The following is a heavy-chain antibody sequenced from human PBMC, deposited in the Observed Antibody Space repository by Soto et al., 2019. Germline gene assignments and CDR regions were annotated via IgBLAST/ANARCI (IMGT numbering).Heavy chain of an antibody. CDR2: INHSGST. V-gene: IGHV4-34*01. J-gene: IGHJ4*02. CDR3: ARGGQLGYYFDY. Sequence: PSETLSLTCTVSGGPISSYYWSWIRQPPGKGLEWIGEINHSGSTNYNPSLKSRVTISVDTSKNQFSLKLSSVTAADTAVYYCARGGQLGYYFDYWGQGTLVTVSS. CDR1: GGPISSYY. D-gene: IGHD5-18*01.